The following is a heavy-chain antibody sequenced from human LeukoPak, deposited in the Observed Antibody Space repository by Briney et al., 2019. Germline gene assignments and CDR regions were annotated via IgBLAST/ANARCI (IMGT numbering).Heavy chain of an antibody. J-gene: IGHJ4*02. V-gene: IGHV3-21*04. CDR1: GFTFGSYS. Sequence: PGGSLRLSCAASGFTFGSYSMNWVRQAPGKGLEWVSSISSRSSYIYYADSVKGRFTISRDNAKNSLYLQMNSLRAEDTAVYYCANERKWLRSPLDYWGQGTLVTVSS. CDR3: ANERKWLRSPLDY. D-gene: IGHD5-12*01. CDR2: ISSRSSYI.